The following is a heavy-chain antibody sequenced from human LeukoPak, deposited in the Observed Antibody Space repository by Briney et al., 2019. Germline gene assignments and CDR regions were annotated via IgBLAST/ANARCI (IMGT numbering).Heavy chain of an antibody. J-gene: IGHJ4*02. V-gene: IGHV5-51*01. CDR3: ARYSYDSSGYSPNFDY. CDR2: IYPGDSDT. Sequence: GESLKTSCKGSGYSVTSYWIGWVRQMPGKGMEWMGIIYPGDSDTRCSPCFQGQVTITPAKSISTAYLQWSSLKASDTAMYYCARYSYDSSGYSPNFDYWGQGTLVTVSS. CDR1: GYSVTSYW. D-gene: IGHD3-22*01.